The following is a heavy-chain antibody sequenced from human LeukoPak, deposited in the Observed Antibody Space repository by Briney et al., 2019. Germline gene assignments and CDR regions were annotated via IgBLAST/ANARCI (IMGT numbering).Heavy chain of an antibody. D-gene: IGHD3-22*01. CDR3: AAHSLYYYDSSGYYYY. Sequence: GASVKVSCKASGGTFSSYAISWVRQAPGQGLEWMGGIIPIFGTANYAQKFQGRVTITADKSTSTAYMELSSLRSEDTAVYYCAAHSLYYYDSSGYYYYWGQGTLVTVSS. CDR1: GGTFSSYA. J-gene: IGHJ4*02. V-gene: IGHV1-69*06. CDR2: IIPIFGTA.